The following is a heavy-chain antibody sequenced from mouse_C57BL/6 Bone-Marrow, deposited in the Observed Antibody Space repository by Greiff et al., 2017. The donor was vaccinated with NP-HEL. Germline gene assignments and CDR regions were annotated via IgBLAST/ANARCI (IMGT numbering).Heavy chain of an antibody. CDR2: INPGSGGT. J-gene: IGHJ1*03. Sequence: VQLQESGAELVRPGTSVKVSCKASGYAFTNYLIEWVKQRPGQGLEWIGVINPGSGGTNYNEKFKGKATLTADKSSSTAYMQLSSLTSEDSAVYCCARSTRWYFDVWGTGTTVTVSS. CDR1: GYAFTNYL. CDR3: ARSTRWYFDV. V-gene: IGHV1-54*01.